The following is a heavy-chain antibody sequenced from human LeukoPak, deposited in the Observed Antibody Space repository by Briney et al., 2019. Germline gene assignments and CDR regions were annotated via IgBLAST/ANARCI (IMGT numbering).Heavy chain of an antibody. J-gene: IGHJ4*02. CDR1: GGSISSYY. CDR2: SGST. V-gene: IGHV4-4*07. Sequence: PSETLSLTCTVSGGSISSYYWSWIRQPAGKGLEWIGRSGSTNYNPSLKSRVTMSVDTSKNQFSLKLSSVTAADTAVYYCARDRNFGGDYRIYFDYWGQGTLVTVSS. D-gene: IGHD2-21*02. CDR3: ARDRNFGGDYRIYFDY.